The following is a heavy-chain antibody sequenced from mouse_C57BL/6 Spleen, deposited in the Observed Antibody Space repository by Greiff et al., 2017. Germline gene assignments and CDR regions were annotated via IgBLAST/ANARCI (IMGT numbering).Heavy chain of an antibody. CDR1: GFTFSSYA. D-gene: IGHD1-1*01. CDR3: TRDFSYGSLYYYAMDY. CDR2: ISSGGDYI. V-gene: IGHV5-9-1*02. J-gene: IGHJ4*01. Sequence: EVQGVESGEGLVKPGGSLKLSCAASGFTFSSYAMSWVRQTPEKRLEWVAYISSGGDYIYYADTVKGRFTISRDNARNTLYLQMSSLKSEDTAMYYCTRDFSYGSLYYYAMDYWGQGTSVTVSS.